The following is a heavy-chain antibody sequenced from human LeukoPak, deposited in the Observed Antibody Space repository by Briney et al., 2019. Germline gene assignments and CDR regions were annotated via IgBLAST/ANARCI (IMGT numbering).Heavy chain of an antibody. CDR1: GFTFSSFW. J-gene: IGHJ4*02. CDR2: INTDGSST. D-gene: IGHD5-18*01. V-gene: IGHV3-74*01. Sequence: GGSLRLSCAASGFTFSSFWMHWVRQAPGKGLVWVSRINTDGSSTDYADSVKGRFTISRDNSKNTLYLQMNSLRAEDTAVYYCARARRGGYSYGMYYFDYWGQGTLVTVSS. CDR3: ARARRGGYSYGMYYFDY.